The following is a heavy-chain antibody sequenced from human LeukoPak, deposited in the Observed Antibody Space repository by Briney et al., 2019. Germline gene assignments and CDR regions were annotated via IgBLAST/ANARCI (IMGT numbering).Heavy chain of an antibody. J-gene: IGHJ4*02. CDR2: ISWNSGSI. V-gene: IGHV3-9*01. D-gene: IGHD6-13*01. CDR1: GFTFDDYA. CDR3: ASLGSGIAAAGTFIAD. Sequence: GGSLRLSCAASGFTFDDYAMHWVRQAPGKGLEWVSGISWNSGSIGYADSVKGRFTISRDNAKNSLYLQMNSLRAEDTAVYYCASLGSGIAAAGTFIADWGQGTLVTVSS.